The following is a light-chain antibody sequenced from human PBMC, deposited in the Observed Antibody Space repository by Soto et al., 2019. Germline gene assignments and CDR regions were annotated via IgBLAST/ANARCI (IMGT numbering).Light chain of an antibody. CDR3: QQYHTYST. CDR2: DVS. V-gene: IGKV1-5*01. Sequence: DIQMTQSPSTLSASVGDRVSITCRASQAISDWLAWYQQKPGQVPELLIFDVSTLESGVTSRFSGSSSGPEFTLTISSLQPDDFATYFCQQYHTYSTFGQGTKVEVK. CDR1: QAISDW. J-gene: IGKJ1*01.